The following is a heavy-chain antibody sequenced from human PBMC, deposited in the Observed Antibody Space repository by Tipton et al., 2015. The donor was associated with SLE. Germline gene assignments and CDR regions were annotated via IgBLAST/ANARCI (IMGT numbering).Heavy chain of an antibody. CDR1: GASIGSGSFY. V-gene: IGHV4-31*03. D-gene: IGHD3-10*01. CDR3: ARGTTYDGSGPFEF. J-gene: IGHJ4*02. Sequence: TLSLTCTVSGASIGSGSFYWSWIRQHPEKGLEWIGYIYYSGSTYYTPSLESRVTMSVDTSNNQFFLSLSSVTAADTAIYYCARGTTYDGSGPFEFWGQGTRVTVSS. CDR2: IYYSGST.